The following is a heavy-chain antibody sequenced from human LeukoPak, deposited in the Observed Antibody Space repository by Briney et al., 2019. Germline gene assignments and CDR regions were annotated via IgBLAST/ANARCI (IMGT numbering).Heavy chain of an antibody. Sequence: ASVKVSCKASGYTFTSYGISWVRQAPGQGLEWMGWISAYNGNTNYAQKLQGRVTMTTDTSTSTAYMELSSLRSEDTAVYYCASYIVVVPAAYLNYYGMDVWGQGTTVTVSS. V-gene: IGHV1-18*01. CDR2: ISAYNGNT. CDR1: GYTFTSYG. CDR3: ASYIVVVPAAYLNYYGMDV. D-gene: IGHD2-2*01. J-gene: IGHJ6*02.